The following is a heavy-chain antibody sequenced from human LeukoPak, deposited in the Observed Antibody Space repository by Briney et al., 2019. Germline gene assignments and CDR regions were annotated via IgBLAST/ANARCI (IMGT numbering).Heavy chain of an antibody. J-gene: IGHJ4*01. CDR1: GFTFSNSA. V-gene: IGHV3-23*01. CDR3: AKGIYSSGWSYFDY. CDR2: LSGSGITT. D-gene: IGHD6-19*01. Sequence: GGSLRLSCAASGFTFSNSAMSWVRQAPGKGLEWVSTLSGSGITTYYADSVKGQFTISRDNSKNTLYLQMNSLRAEDTAVYYCAKGIYSSGWSYFDYWGHGTLVTVSS.